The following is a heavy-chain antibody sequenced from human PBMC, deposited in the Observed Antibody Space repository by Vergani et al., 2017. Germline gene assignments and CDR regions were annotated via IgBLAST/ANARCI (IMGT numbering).Heavy chain of an antibody. D-gene: IGHD3-16*01. V-gene: IGHV4-39*01. CDR1: GGSISSSSYY. CDR2: IYYSGST. CDR3: ARRVWAGDNDY. J-gene: IGHJ4*02. Sequence: QLQLQESGPGLVKPSETLSLTCTVSGGSISSSSYYWGWIRQPPGKGLEWIGSIYYSGSTYYNPSLKSRVTISVDTSKNQFSLKLRSVTAADTAVYYCARRVWAGDNDYWGQGTLVTVSS.